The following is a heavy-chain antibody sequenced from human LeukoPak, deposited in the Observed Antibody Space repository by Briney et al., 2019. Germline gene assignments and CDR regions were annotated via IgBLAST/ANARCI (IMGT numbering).Heavy chain of an antibody. D-gene: IGHD2-15*01. CDR3: ARVNTQGVPSP. CDR1: GGSFSGYY. Sequence: PSETLSLTCAVYGGSFSGYYWSWIRQPPGKGLEWIASIYYSGTTHYNPSHQSRVTMSVDTSKNQFSLKLSSVTAADTAVYYCARVNTQGVPSPWGQGILVTVSS. J-gene: IGHJ5*02. CDR2: IYYSGTT. V-gene: IGHV4-34*01.